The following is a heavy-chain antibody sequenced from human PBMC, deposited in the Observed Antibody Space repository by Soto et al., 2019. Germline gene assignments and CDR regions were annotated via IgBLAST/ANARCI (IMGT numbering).Heavy chain of an antibody. CDR1: GCTFSSYA. CDR3: ARGVATIRHYYYGMDV. CDR2: IIPIFGTA. J-gene: IGHJ6*02. Sequence: SVKVSFKASGCTFSSYAISWVRQAPGQGLEWMGGIIPIFGTANYAQKFQGRVTITADESTSTAYMELSSLRSEDTAVYYCARGVATIRHYYYGMDVWGQGTTVTVSS. V-gene: IGHV1-69*13. D-gene: IGHD5-12*01.